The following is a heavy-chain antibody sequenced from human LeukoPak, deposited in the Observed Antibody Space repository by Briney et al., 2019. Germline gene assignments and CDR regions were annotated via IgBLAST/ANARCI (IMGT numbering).Heavy chain of an antibody. J-gene: IGHJ4*02. CDR2: IYHSGST. CDR3: ARAYYGSGSYSQEHYFDY. CDR1: GGSISSSNW. D-gene: IGHD3-10*01. V-gene: IGHV4-4*02. Sequence: PSGTLSLTCAVSGGSISSSNWWSWVRQPPGKGLEWIGEIYHSGSTNYNPSLKSRVTMSVDTSKNQFSLKLSSVTAADTAVYYCARAYYGSGSYSQEHYFDYWGQGTLVTVSS.